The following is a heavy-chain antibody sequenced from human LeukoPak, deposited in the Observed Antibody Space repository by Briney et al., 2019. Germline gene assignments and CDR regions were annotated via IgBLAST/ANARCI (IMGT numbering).Heavy chain of an antibody. D-gene: IGHD3-3*01. V-gene: IGHV3-53*01. Sequence: GGSLRLSCAASGFTVSSNYMSWVRQAPGKGLEWVSVIYSGGSTYYADSVKGRFTISRDNSKNTLYLQMNSLRAEDTAVYYCARERITIFGVVIPYYGMDVWGQGTTVTVSS. CDR2: IYSGGST. J-gene: IGHJ6*02. CDR3: ARERITIFGVVIPYYGMDV. CDR1: GFTVSSNY.